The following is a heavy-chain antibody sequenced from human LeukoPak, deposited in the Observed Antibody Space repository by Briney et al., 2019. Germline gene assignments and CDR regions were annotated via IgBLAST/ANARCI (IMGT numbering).Heavy chain of an antibody. D-gene: IGHD6-19*01. V-gene: IGHV3-23*01. CDR2: ISGSGGST. Sequence: GGSLRLSCAASGFTVSSNYMSWVRQAPGKGLEWVSAISGSGGSTYYADSVKGRFTISRDNSKNTLYLQMNSLRAEDTAVYYCAKENSSGWLEIYYFDYWGQGTLVTVSS. J-gene: IGHJ4*02. CDR3: AKENSSGWLEIYYFDY. CDR1: GFTVSSNY.